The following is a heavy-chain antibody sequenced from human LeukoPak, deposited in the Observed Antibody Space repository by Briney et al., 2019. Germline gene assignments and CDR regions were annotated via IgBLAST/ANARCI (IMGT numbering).Heavy chain of an antibody. V-gene: IGHV3-23*01. CDR2: ISGSGGST. J-gene: IGHJ4*02. CDR1: GSTFSSYA. CDR3: AKLNYDSSGYLDY. D-gene: IGHD3-22*01. Sequence: GGSLRLSCAASGSTFSSYAMSWVRQAPGKGLEWVSAISGSGGSTYYADSVKGRFTISRDNSKNTLYLQMNSLRAEDTAVYYCAKLNYDSSGYLDYWGQGTLVTVSS.